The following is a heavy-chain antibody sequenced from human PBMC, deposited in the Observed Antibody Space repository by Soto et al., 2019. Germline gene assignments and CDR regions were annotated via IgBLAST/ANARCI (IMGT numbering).Heavy chain of an antibody. J-gene: IGHJ4*02. CDR3: ARLDILTGYNYDY. Sequence: PSETLSLTCTVSGVTIISYYWSWIRQPTGKGVEWIGYIYYSGSTNYNPALKSRVTISVDTSKDQFSLKLSSVTAADTAVYYCARLDILTGYNYDYWGQGTLVTVSS. V-gene: IGHV4-59*01. CDR2: IYYSGST. D-gene: IGHD3-9*01. CDR1: GVTIISYY.